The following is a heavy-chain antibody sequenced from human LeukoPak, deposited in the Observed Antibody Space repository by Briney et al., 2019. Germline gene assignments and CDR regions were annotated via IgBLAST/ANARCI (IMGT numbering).Heavy chain of an antibody. D-gene: IGHD5-18*01. CDR3: AKDGCSYGEQNEYFQH. J-gene: IGHJ1*01. Sequence: PGGSLRLSCAASGFTVSSNYMSWVRQAPGKGLEWVSVIYSGGSTYYADSVKGRFTISRDNSKNTLYLQMNSLRAEDTAVYYCAKDGCSYGEQNEYFQHWGQGTLVTVSS. CDR2: IYSGGST. CDR1: GFTVSSNY. V-gene: IGHV3-53*01.